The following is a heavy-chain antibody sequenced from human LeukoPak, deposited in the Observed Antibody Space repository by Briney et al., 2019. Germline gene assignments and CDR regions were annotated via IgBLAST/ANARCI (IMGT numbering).Heavy chain of an antibody. J-gene: IGHJ6*02. CDR2: ISYDGSNK. CDR1: GFTFSSYA. CDR3: ARDRTNMRYCSSTSCYGYYYYGMDV. V-gene: IGHV3-30-3*01. Sequence: GGSLRLSCAASGFTFSSYAMHWVRQAPGKGLEWVAVISYDGSNKYYADSVKGRFTISRDNSKNTLYLQMNSLRAEDTAVYYCARDRTNMRYCSSTSCYGYYYYGMDVRGQGTTVTVSS. D-gene: IGHD2-2*01.